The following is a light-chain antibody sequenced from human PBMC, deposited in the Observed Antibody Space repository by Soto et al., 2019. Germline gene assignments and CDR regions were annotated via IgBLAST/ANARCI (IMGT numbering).Light chain of an antibody. V-gene: IGLV1-44*01. J-gene: IGLJ1*01. CDR3: ISYTSEDVSYV. Sequence: QSVLTQPPSASGTPGQRVTISCSGSSSNIGSNTVNWYHQLPGTAPKLLIYNNYQRSSGVPDRFSGSKSGTSASLAISGLQSEDEADYYCISYTSEDVSYVFGNGTKVTV. CDR2: NNY. CDR1: SSNIGSNT.